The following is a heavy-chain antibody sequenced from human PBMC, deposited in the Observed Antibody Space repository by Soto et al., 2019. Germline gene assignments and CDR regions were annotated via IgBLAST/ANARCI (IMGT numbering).Heavy chain of an antibody. Sequence: PSETLSLICTVSGGSISSYYWSWIRQPPGKGLEWIGYIYYSGSTNYNPSLKSRVTISVDTSKNQFSLKLSSVTAADTAVYYCARRDIVATIDAFDIWGQGTMVTVSS. D-gene: IGHD5-12*01. CDR1: GGSISSYY. J-gene: IGHJ3*02. V-gene: IGHV4-59*08. CDR3: ARRDIVATIDAFDI. CDR2: IYYSGST.